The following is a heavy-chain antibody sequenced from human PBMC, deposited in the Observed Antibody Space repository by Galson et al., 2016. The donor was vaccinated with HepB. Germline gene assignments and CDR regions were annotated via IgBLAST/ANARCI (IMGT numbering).Heavy chain of an antibody. D-gene: IGHD2-21*01. CDR3: SRGAGSPYCYRLRWFDP. V-gene: IGHV4-59*01. J-gene: IGHJ5*02. CDR2: IYNNGRT. Sequence: SETLSLTCTVSGVSISGYYWSWIRQSPGKGLEWIGYIYNNGRTNYNPSLKSRVTISVDTSKNQFSLNLSSVTAADTAVYYCSRGAGSPYCYRLRWFDPWGQGTLVTVSA. CDR1: GVSISGYY.